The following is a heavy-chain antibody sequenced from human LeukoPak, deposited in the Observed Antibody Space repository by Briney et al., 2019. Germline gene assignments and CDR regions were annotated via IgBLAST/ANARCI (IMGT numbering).Heavy chain of an antibody. D-gene: IGHD3-10*01. CDR3: ARGDPSTMVRGVDY. CDR2: INPNSGGT. J-gene: IGHJ4*02. V-gene: IGHV1-2*02. CDR1: GYTFTGYY. Sequence: ASVKVSCKASGYTFTGYYMHWVRQAPGQGLEWMGWINPNSGGTNYAQKFQGRVTMTGDTSISTAYMELSRLRSDDTAVYYCARGDPSTMVRGVDYWGQGTLVTVSS.